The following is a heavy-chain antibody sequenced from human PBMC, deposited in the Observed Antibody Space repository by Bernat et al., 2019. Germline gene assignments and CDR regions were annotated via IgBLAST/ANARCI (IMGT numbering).Heavy chain of an antibody. V-gene: IGHV4-31*03. D-gene: IGHD3-10*01. Sequence: QVQLQESGPGLVKPSQTLSLTCTVSGGSISSGGYYWSWIRQHPGKGLEWIGYIYYSGSTYYNPSLKSRVTISVDTSKNQFSLKLSSVTAADTAVYYCARWDYYGSGSYYKPDYWGQGTLVTVSS. CDR1: GGSISSGGYY. CDR3: ARWDYYGSGSYYKPDY. CDR2: IYYSGST. J-gene: IGHJ4*02.